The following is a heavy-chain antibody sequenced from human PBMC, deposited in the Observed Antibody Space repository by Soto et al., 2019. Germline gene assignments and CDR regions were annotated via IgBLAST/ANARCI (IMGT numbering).Heavy chain of an antibody. D-gene: IGHD6-19*01. CDR3: ARRSSGWYFDY. CDR1: GFTFSIYA. CDR2: ISGSGGST. V-gene: IGHV3-23*01. Sequence: PGGSLRLSCATSGFTFSIYAMNWFRQAPGKGLEWVSVISGSGGSTYYADSVKGRFTISRDNSKNTLYLQMNSLRAEDTAVYYCARRSSGWYFDYWGQGTLVTVSS. J-gene: IGHJ4*02.